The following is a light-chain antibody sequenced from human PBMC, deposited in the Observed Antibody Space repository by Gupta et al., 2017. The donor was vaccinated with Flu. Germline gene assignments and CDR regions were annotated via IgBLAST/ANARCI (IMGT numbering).Light chain of an antibody. V-gene: IGLV2-14*03. CDR3: NSYSSSSTLIV. J-gene: IGLJ2*01. CDR1: SSDVGGYDY. Sequence: SSDVGGYDYVSWYQQNPGKAPKLMIYDVSKRPSGVSNRFSGSKSGNTASLTISGLQAEDEADYYCNSYSSSSTLIVFGGGTKLTVL. CDR2: DVS.